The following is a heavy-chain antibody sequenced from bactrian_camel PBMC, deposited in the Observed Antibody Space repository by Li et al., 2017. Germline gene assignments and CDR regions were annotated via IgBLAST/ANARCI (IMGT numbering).Heavy chain of an antibody. CDR1: GGTTGC. CDR3: ASDPRDVYCSLRLTDFQY. CDR2: TWNRGRST. V-gene: IGHV3S1*01. Sequence: HVQLVESGGGSVQTGGSLRLSCAASGGTTGCMGWFRQVPGKEREDGEGVATTWNRGRSTYQSDSVKGRFLISQEIAEDTLYLQMNNLKPEDTATYYCASDPRDVYCSLRLTDFQYWGQETQVTVS. J-gene: IGHJ4*01. D-gene: IGHD3*01.